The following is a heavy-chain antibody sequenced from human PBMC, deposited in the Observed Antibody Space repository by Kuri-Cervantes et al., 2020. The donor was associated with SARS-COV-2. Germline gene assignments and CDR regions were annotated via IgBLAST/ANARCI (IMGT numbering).Heavy chain of an antibody. D-gene: IGHD2-2*01. CDR1: GGTFSSYT. CDR3: ARPYCTTTTCYDGTFDS. J-gene: IGHJ4*02. V-gene: IGHV1-69*08. CDR2: IIPLFGTT. Sequence: SVKVSCKASGGTFSSYTVTWVRQVPGQGFEWMGRIIPLFGTTIYAQKFRDRVTFTADKSTNTAYMELSSLRSEDTAVYYCARPYCTTTTCYDGTFDSWGQGTLVTVSS.